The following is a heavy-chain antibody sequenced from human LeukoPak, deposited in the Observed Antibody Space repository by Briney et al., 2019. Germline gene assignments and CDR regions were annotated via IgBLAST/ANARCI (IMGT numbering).Heavy chain of an antibody. D-gene: IGHD4/OR15-4a*01. CDR2: ISGGGGYT. J-gene: IGHJ4*02. V-gene: IGHV3-23*01. Sequence: GGSLTLSRAASVFTSMSWVRQAPGKGLARDSSISGGGGYTYYADSVKGRFTISRDNSEDTMYLQMNSLRAEDTAVYYCAKGRDAASYDLDYWGQGTLVSVSS. CDR3: AKGRDAASYDLDY. CDR1: VFTS.